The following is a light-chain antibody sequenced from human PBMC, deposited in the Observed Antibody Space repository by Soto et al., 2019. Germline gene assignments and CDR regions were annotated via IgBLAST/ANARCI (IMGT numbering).Light chain of an antibody. CDR3: SSYTSSSTLSYV. V-gene: IGLV2-14*01. Sequence: QSVLTQPASVSGSPGQSITISCTRTSSDVGGYNCVSWYQQHPGKAPKLMIYDVSNRPSGVSNRFSGSKSGNTASLTISGHQAEDEADYYCSSYTSSSTLSYVFGTGTKVTVL. CDR2: DVS. CDR1: SSDVGGYNC. J-gene: IGLJ1*01.